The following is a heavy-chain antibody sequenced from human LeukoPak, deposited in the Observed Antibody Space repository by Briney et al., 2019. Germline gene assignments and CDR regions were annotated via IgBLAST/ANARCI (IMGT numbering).Heavy chain of an antibody. J-gene: IGHJ4*02. V-gene: IGHV1-18*01. CDR1: GYTFTNYG. CDR2: IGAYNGDT. Sequence: GASVKVSCKASGYTFTNYGISWVRQVPGQGLEWMGWIGAYNGDTNYAQKLQGRVTMTTDTATNTAYMELRSLRPDDTAVYFCARDRLPLSIFRECDFWGQGTLVTVSS. D-gene: IGHD3-9*01. CDR3: ARDRLPLSIFRECDF.